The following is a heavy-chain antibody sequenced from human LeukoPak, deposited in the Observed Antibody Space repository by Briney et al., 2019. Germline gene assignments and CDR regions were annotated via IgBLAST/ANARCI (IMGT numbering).Heavy chain of an antibody. V-gene: IGHV4-30-2*01. CDR1: GGSISSGGYY. CDR3: ARDVLGRIEVATICSPYYYYYMDV. Sequence: SETLSLTCTVSGGSISSGGYYWSWIRQPPGKGLEWIGYIYHSGSTYYNPSLKSRVTISVDRSKNQFSLKLSSVTAADTAVYYCARDVLGRIEVATICSPYYYYYMDVWGKGTTVTVSS. CDR2: IYHSGST. J-gene: IGHJ6*03. D-gene: IGHD5-24*01.